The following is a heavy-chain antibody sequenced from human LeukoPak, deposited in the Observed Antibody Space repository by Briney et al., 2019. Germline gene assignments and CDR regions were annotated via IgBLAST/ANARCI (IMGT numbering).Heavy chain of an antibody. CDR2: ISGSGGST. D-gene: IGHD6-13*01. V-gene: IGHV3-23*01. J-gene: IGHJ3*02. CDR1: GFTFSSYS. CDR3: AKVLSLYSSSWYAPPDAFDI. Sequence: GGSLRLSCAASGFTFSSYSMNWVRQAPGKGLEWVSAISGSGGSTYYADSVKGRFTISRDNSKNTLYLQMNSLRAEDTAVYYCAKVLSLYSSSWYAPPDAFDIWGQGTMVTVSS.